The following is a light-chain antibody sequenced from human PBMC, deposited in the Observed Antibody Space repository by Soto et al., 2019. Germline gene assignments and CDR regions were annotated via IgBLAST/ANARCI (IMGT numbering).Light chain of an antibody. J-gene: IGKJ1*01. CDR2: DAS. CDR1: QSVSGF. Sequence: EIVLTQSPATLSLSPGETATLSCRASQSVSGFLAWYQQKPGQAPRLVIYDASHRATGIPARFSGSGSGTAFTLTISTLEPEDFAVYYCQQRSNWPQWTFGQGTRVEIK. V-gene: IGKV3-11*01. CDR3: QQRSNWPQWT.